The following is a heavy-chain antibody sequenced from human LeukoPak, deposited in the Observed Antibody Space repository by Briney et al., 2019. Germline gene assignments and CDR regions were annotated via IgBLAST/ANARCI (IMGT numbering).Heavy chain of an antibody. V-gene: IGHV1-18*01. CDR1: GYTLTSYG. CDR3: ARAGGGSGLFDY. CDR2: ISAYNGNT. Sequence: ASVKVSCKASGYTLTSYGISWVRQAPGQGLEWMGWISAYNGNTNYAQKFQGRVTITADKSTSTAYMELSSLRSEDTAVYYCARAGGGSGLFDYWGQGTLVTASS. J-gene: IGHJ4*02. D-gene: IGHD2-15*01.